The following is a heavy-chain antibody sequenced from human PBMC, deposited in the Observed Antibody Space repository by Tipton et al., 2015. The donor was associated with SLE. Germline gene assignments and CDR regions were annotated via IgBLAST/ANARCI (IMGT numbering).Heavy chain of an antibody. CDR1: GFTFTNYG. CDR2: IRYDGHNK. D-gene: IGHD2-21*01. Sequence: SLRLSCAASGFTFTNYGMHWVRQAPGKGLEWVAFIRYDGHNKYYADSVKGRFTISRDNSKNTLYLQMNSLRAEDTAVYYCARNGDRFDRNNWFGPWGQGTLVTVSS. J-gene: IGHJ5*02. V-gene: IGHV3-30*02. CDR3: ARNGDRFDRNNWFGP.